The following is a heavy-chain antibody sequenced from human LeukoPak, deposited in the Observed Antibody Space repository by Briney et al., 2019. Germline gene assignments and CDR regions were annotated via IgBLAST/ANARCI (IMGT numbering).Heavy chain of an antibody. CDR2: ISGSSSHT. J-gene: IGHJ4*02. CDR3: AKEHDYSNAAPEWGFDS. V-gene: IGHV3-23*01. Sequence: TGGSLRLSCAASGFNFNIYAMSWVRQAPGKGLEWVSGISGSSSHTLDADSVRGRFTISRDNTRNTPYLHMNSLRAEDTALYYCAKEHDYSNAAPEWGFDSWGQGTLVTVSS. CDR1: GFNFNIYA. D-gene: IGHD3-3*01.